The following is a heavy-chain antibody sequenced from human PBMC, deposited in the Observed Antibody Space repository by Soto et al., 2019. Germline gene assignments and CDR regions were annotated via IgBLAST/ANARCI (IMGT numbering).Heavy chain of an antibody. J-gene: IGHJ5*02. CDR3: AKDPGMWLQYPGWFDP. V-gene: IGHV3-23*01. Sequence: EVQLLESGGGLVQPGGSLRLSCAASGFTFSSYAMSWVRQAPGEGLEWVSAISGSGGSTYYADSVKGRFTISRDNSKNTLYLQMNSLRAEDTAVYYCAKDPGMWLQYPGWFDPWGQGTLVTVSS. CDR1: GFTFSSYA. D-gene: IGHD4-4*01. CDR2: ISGSGGST.